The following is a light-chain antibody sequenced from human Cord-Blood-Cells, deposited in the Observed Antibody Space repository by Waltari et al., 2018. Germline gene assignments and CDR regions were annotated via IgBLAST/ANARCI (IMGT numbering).Light chain of an antibody. CDR2: EVS. Sequence: QSALTQPAPVSGSPGQSTPISFTVTSSVVRGYNYVSWYQQHPGKAPKLMIYEVSNRPSGVSNRFSGSKSGNTASLTISGLQAEDEADYYCSSYTSSSTVVFGGGTKLTVL. J-gene: IGLJ2*01. CDR1: SSVVRGYNY. V-gene: IGLV2-14*01. CDR3: SSYTSSSTVV.